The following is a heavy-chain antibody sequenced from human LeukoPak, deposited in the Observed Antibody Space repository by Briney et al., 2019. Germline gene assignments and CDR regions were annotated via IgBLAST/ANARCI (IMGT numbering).Heavy chain of an antibody. CDR3: ARGAVAGTFDY. V-gene: IGHV1-46*01. D-gene: IGHD6-19*01. CDR1: GYTLTSYY. J-gene: IGHJ4*02. Sequence: ASVKVSCTASGYTLTSYYMHWVRQAPGQGLEWMGIINPSGGSTSYAQKFQGRVTMTRDTSTSTVYMELSSLRSEDTAVYYCARGAVAGTFDYWGQGTLVTVSS. CDR2: INPSGGST.